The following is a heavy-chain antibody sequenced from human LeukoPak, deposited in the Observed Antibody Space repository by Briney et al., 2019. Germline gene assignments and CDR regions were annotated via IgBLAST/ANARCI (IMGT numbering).Heavy chain of an antibody. V-gene: IGHV3-9*01. CDR2: ISWNSGSI. CDR3: AKDRLRYCSGGSCYSFDY. Sequence: GGSLRLSCAASGFTFSNYAMSWVRQAPGKGLEWVSGISWNSGSIGYADSVKGRFTISRDNAKNSLYLQMNSLRAEDTALYYCAKDRLRYCSGGSCYSFDYWGQGTLVTVSS. J-gene: IGHJ4*02. D-gene: IGHD2-15*01. CDR1: GFTFSNYA.